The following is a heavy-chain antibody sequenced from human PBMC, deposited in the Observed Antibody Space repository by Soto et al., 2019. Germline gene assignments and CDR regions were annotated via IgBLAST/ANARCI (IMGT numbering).Heavy chain of an antibody. CDR2: ISYDGSSK. J-gene: IGHJ6*02. CDR3: AKDLTPLSYDSSGYPYYYYYYGMDV. V-gene: IGHV3-30*18. D-gene: IGHD3-22*01. Sequence: PGGSLRLSCAASGFTFSSYGMHWVRQAPGKGLEWVAVISYDGSSKYYADSGKGRFTISRDNSKNTLYLQMNSLRAEDTAVYYCAKDLTPLSYDSSGYPYYYYYYGMDVWGQGTTVTVS. CDR1: GFTFSSYG.